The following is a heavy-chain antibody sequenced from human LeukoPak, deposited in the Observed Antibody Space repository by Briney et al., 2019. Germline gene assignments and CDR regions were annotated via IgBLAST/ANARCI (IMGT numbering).Heavy chain of an antibody. V-gene: IGHV4-38-2*02. CDR3: ARGAGYSSSWYPGLGY. Sequence: SETLSLTCTVSGYTISSGYYWGWIWQTPGKGLEWIGSFYYRGNTYYNPSLKSRVTVSVDTSKNQFSLKLSSVTAADTAVYYCARGAGYSSSWYPGLGYWGQGTLVTVSS. D-gene: IGHD6-13*01. CDR2: FYYRGNT. J-gene: IGHJ4*02. CDR1: GYTISSGYY.